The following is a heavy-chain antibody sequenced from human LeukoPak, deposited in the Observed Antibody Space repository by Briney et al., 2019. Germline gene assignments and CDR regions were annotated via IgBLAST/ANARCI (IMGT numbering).Heavy chain of an antibody. CDR1: GFTFNNYG. CDR2: ISGSGRAT. D-gene: IGHD2-15*01. V-gene: IGHV3-23*01. CDR3: AKDKLDCSGSSCYSTLSYYYFMDV. Sequence: GGSLRLSCAASGFTFNNYGMSRVRQAPGKGLEWVSFISGSGRATYYADSVKGRFTISRDNSKNTLYLQMNSLRAEDTALYYCAKDKLDCSGSSCYSTLSYYYFMDVWGKGTTVAVSS. J-gene: IGHJ6*03.